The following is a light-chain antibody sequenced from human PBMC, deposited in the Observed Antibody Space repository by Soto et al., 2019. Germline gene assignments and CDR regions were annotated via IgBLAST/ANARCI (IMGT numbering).Light chain of an antibody. CDR3: QQSDSIPIT. CDR2: DAS. CDR1: QSISSW. V-gene: IGKV1-5*01. J-gene: IGKJ5*01. Sequence: DIQMTQSPSTLSASVVDRVTITCRASQSISSWLAWYQQKPGKAPKLLIYDASSLESGVPSRFSGSGSGTEFTLTISSLQPDDFATYYCQQSDSIPITFGQGTRLEI.